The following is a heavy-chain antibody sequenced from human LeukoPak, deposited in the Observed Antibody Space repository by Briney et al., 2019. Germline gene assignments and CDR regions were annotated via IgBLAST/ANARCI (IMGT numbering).Heavy chain of an antibody. J-gene: IGHJ4*02. CDR3: ATVGATTAVAPIDY. V-gene: IGHV1-24*01. Sequence: ASVKVSCKVSGYTLTELSMHWVRPAPGKGLEWMGGFDPEDGEIIYAQKFQGRVTMTEDTSTDTAYMELSSLRSEDTAVYYCATVGATTAVAPIDYWGQGTLVTVSS. CDR2: FDPEDGEI. CDR1: GYTLTELS. D-gene: IGHD6-19*01.